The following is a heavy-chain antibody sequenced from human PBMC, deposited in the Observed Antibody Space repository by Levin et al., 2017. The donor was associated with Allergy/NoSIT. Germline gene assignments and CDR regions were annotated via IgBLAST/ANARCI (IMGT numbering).Heavy chain of an antibody. CDR2: TYTGGTS. J-gene: IGHJ6*02. CDR3: ARVIGEYYYESGGSDFGFFYGMDV. V-gene: IGHV3-53*01. CDR1: GFTVSNTY. D-gene: IGHD3-22*01. Sequence: GESLKISCAASGFTVSNTYMTWVRQAPGQGLEWVSLTYTGGTSYYSDSVKGRFTISRDNSKNTLSLQMKSLRAEDTAVYYCARVIGEYYYESGGSDFGFFYGMDVWGQGTTVTVSS.